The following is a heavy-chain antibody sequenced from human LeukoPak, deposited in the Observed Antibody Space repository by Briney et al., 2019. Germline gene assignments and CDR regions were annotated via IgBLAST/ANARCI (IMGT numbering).Heavy chain of an antibody. CDR3: ARSLAVAGHYFDY. CDR2: ISGSDGST. Sequence: GSLRLSCTTSGFNFRAYWMGWVRQAPGKGLERVSTISGSDGSTYYADSVKGRFTISRDNAKNSLYLQMNSLRAEDTAVYYCARSLAVAGHYFDYWGQGTLVTVSS. J-gene: IGHJ4*02. D-gene: IGHD6-19*01. CDR1: GFNFRAYW. V-gene: IGHV3-21*01.